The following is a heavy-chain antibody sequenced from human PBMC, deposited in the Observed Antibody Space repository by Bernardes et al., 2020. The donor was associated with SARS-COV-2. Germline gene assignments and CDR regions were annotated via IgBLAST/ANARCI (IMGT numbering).Heavy chain of an antibody. V-gene: IGHV1-2*04. D-gene: IGHD4-17*01. Sequence: ASVKVSCKASGYTFTGYYLHWVRQAPGQGLEWMGGTNPNSGATNYAQKFQGWVTMTRDTSISTAYMELSRLKSDDTAVYYCARGAGSTVTTYYFDYWGQGTLVTVSS. CDR1: GYTFTGYY. CDR2: TNPNSGAT. CDR3: ARGAGSTVTTYYFDY. J-gene: IGHJ4*02.